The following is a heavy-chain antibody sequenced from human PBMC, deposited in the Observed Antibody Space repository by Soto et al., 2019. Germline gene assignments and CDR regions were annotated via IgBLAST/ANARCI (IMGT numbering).Heavy chain of an antibody. D-gene: IGHD3-9*01. CDR3: AKDSHWLLSYYYFDY. Sequence: EVQLVESGGGLVQPGRSLRLSCAASGFTFDDYAMHWVRQAPGKGLEWVSGISWNSGSIGYADSVKGRFTISRDNAKNSLYLQMNSLRAEDTALYYCAKDSHWLLSYYYFDYWGQGTLVTVSS. CDR2: ISWNSGSI. CDR1: GFTFDDYA. J-gene: IGHJ4*02. V-gene: IGHV3-9*01.